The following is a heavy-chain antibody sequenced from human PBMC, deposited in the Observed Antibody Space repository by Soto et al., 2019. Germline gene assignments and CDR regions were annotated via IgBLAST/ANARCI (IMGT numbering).Heavy chain of an antibody. CDR1: GGSISTYY. V-gene: IGHV4-59*01. J-gene: IGHJ3*02. Sequence: QVQLQESGPGLVKPSETLSLNCTVSGGSISTYYWSWIRQPPGKGLEWIGYIYYSGSTNYNPSLKSRVTISVDSSKNQFSLRLNSVTAADTASYYCVRGWAQLRRGAFDMWGQGTMVTVSS. CDR2: IYYSGST. D-gene: IGHD2-2*01. CDR3: VRGWAQLRRGAFDM.